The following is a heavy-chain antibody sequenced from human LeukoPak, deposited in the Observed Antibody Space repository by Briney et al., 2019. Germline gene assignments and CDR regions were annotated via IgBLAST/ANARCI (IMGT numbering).Heavy chain of an antibody. J-gene: IGHJ4*02. Sequence: ASVKVSCTASGYTFTSYGISWVRQAPGQGLEWMGSISPYTGNTKYAERLQGRVIMTTDTSTRTAYMELRSLKSDDTAVFYCARDQYDHVWGSYRTYFDYWGQGTLVSVSS. D-gene: IGHD3-16*02. CDR3: ARDQYDHVWGSYRTYFDY. V-gene: IGHV1-18*04. CDR2: ISPYTGNT. CDR1: GYTFTSYG.